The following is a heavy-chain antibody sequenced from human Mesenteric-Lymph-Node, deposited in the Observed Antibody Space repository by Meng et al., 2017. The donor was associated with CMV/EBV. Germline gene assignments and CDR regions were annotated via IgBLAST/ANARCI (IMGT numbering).Heavy chain of an antibody. J-gene: IGHJ4*02. V-gene: IGHV3-11*04. CDR2: ISSSGSSI. D-gene: IGHD4-11*01. CDR3: ARDGRDSNPDY. CDR1: GFIFSDYY. Sequence: GGSLRLSCAASGFIFSDYYTNWIRQAPGKGLECVSYISSSGSSIYYADSVKGRFTISRDNAKNSLYLQMNSLRAEDTAVYYCARDGRDSNPDYWGQGTLVTVSS.